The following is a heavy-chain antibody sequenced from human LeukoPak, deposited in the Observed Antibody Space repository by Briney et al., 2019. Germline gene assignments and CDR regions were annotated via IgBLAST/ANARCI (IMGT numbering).Heavy chain of an antibody. CDR1: GYTFTSYG. CDR3: ARGHNWNPEDAFDI. J-gene: IGHJ3*02. Sequence: EASVKVSCKASGYTFTSYGISWVRQAPGQGLEWMGWISAYNGNTNYAQKLQGRVTMTTDTSTSTAYMELRSLRSDDTAVYYCARGHNWNPEDAFDIWGQGTMATVSS. D-gene: IGHD1-20*01. V-gene: IGHV1-18*01. CDR2: ISAYNGNT.